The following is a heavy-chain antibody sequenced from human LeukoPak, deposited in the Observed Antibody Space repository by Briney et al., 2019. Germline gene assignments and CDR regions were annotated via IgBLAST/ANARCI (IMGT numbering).Heavy chain of an antibody. CDR3: AKRPDYGDYYFYFDH. CDR2: ISYDGSNK. V-gene: IGHV3-30-3*02. CDR1: GFTFSSYA. D-gene: IGHD4-17*01. J-gene: IGHJ4*02. Sequence: GGSLRLSCAASGFTFSSYAMHWVRQAPGKGLEWVAVISYDGSNKYYADSVKGRFTISRDNSKNSLYLQMNSLRAEDTAVYYCAKRPDYGDYYFYFDHWGQGTLATVSS.